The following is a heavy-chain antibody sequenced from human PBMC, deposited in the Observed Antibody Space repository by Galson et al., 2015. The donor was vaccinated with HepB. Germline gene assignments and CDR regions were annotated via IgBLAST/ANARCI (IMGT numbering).Heavy chain of an antibody. CDR1: GYTFTSYG. Sequence: SVKVSCKASGYTFTSYGISWVRQAPGQGLEWMGWISAYNGNTNYAQKLQGRVTLTTDTSTNTVYMELRSLRSDDTAVYYCARDTSYGDTSLFYWGQGTLVAVSS. V-gene: IGHV1-18*01. CDR3: ARDTSYGDTSLFY. CDR2: ISAYNGNT. D-gene: IGHD4-17*01. J-gene: IGHJ4*02.